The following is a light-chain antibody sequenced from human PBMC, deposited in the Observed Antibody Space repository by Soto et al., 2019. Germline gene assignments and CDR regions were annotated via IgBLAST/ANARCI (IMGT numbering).Light chain of an antibody. J-gene: IGKJ1*01. V-gene: IGKV1-5*01. CDR3: QQYNSPWT. CDR1: QIISTW. Sequence: QMTQSPSTLSASIGDRVTITCRASQIISTWLAWYQQKPGKAPKLLIFDASTLESGVPSRFSGSGSGTEFTLTISSLQPDDFATYYCQQYNSPWTFGQGTKVDIK. CDR2: DAS.